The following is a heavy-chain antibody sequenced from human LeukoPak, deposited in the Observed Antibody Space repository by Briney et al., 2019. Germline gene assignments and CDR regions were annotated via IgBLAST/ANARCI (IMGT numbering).Heavy chain of an antibody. V-gene: IGHV4-38-2*02. Sequence: SETLSLTCSVSGYSISSGYYWGWIRQPPGKGLEWIGTMYHSGSTYYTPSLQSRVTISIDTSTNEVSLRLTSVTATDTAVYFCARAPRQSSWYDSWGQGTLVTVSS. CDR3: ARAPRQSSWYDS. CDR2: MYHSGST. D-gene: IGHD6-13*01. CDR1: GYSISSGYY. J-gene: IGHJ5*01.